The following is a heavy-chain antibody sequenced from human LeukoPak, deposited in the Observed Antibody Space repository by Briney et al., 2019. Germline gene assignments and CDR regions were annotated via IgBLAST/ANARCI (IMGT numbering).Heavy chain of an antibody. V-gene: IGHV4-34*01. CDR1: GGSFSGYY. D-gene: IGHD3-3*01. Sequence: SETLSLTCAVYGGSFSGYYWSWIRQPPGKGLEWIGSIYYSGSTYYNPSLKSRVTISVDTSKNQFSLKLSSVTAADTAVYYCARQKGQYYDFWSGYYTAEFDYWGQGTLVTVSS. CDR2: IYYSGST. J-gene: IGHJ4*02. CDR3: ARQKGQYYDFWSGYYTAEFDY.